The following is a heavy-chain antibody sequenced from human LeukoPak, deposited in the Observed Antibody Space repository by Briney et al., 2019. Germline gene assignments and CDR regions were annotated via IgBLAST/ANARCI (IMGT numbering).Heavy chain of an antibody. CDR1: GGSISYSSYY. J-gene: IGHJ3*02. V-gene: IGHV4-39*07. CDR2: IYYSGST. CDR3: ASDADYDSSGYYFDAFDI. D-gene: IGHD3-22*01. Sequence: SETLSLTCTVSGGSISYSSYYWGWIRQPPGKGLEWIGSIYYSGSTYYNPSLKSRVTISVDTSKTQFSLKLSSVTAADTAVYYCASDADYDSSGYYFDAFDIWGQGTMVTVSS.